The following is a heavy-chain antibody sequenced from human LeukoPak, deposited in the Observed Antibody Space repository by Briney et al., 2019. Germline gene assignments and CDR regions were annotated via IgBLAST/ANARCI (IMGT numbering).Heavy chain of an antibody. CDR2: ISGSGGST. CDR3: ATLLSPYYYDSSGYLHTFG. CDR1: GFTFSSYA. D-gene: IGHD3-22*01. Sequence: PGGSLRLSCAASGFTFSSYAMSWVRQAPGKGLEWVSAISGSGGSTYYADSVKGRFTISRDNSKNTLYLQMNSLSAEDTAVYYCATLLSPYYYDSSGYLHTFGWGQGTLVTVSS. V-gene: IGHV3-23*01. J-gene: IGHJ4*02.